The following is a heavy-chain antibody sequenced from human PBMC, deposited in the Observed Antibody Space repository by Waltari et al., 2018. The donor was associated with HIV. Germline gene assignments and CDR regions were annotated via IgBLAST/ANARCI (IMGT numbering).Heavy chain of an antibody. CDR3: ARSTNYYDSSGYQGLFDY. V-gene: IGHV4-39*01. D-gene: IGHD3-22*01. CDR2: FYYSGST. CDR1: GGSISRSSYY. Sequence: QLQLQESGPGLVKPSETLSLTCTVSGGSISRSSYYWGWIRQPPGKGLEWIGSFYYSGSTDYNPSLKSRVTISVDTSKNQFSLKLSSVTAADTAVYYCARSTNYYDSSGYQGLFDYWGQGTLVTVSS. J-gene: IGHJ4*02.